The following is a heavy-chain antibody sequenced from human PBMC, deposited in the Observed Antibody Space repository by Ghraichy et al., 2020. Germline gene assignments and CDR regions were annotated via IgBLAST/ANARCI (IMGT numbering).Heavy chain of an antibody. J-gene: IGHJ3*02. V-gene: IGHV4-4*02. CDR2: IYHSGST. CDR3: ARSPYYDIPDAFDI. CDR1: GGSISSSNW. Sequence: ESLNISCAVSGGSISSSNWWSWVRQPPGKGLEWIGEIYHSGSTNYNPSLKSRVTISVDKSKNQFSLKLSSVTAADTAVYYCARSPYYDIPDAFDIWGQGTMVTVSS. D-gene: IGHD3-9*01.